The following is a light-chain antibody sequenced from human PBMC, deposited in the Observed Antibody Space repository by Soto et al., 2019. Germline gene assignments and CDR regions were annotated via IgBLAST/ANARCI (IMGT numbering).Light chain of an antibody. J-gene: IGKJ4*01. CDR3: LQDYSPLLA. V-gene: IGKV1-39*01. Sequence: DIQMTQPQSSLSASIGDTVTITCRSSQSIASFLNWLQLKPGKAPKLLISDTSTLQSGVPSRFSGGGSGTEFTLTIRSLQPEDSALYFCLQDYSPLLAFGAGTKVDIK. CDR2: DTS. CDR1: QSIASF.